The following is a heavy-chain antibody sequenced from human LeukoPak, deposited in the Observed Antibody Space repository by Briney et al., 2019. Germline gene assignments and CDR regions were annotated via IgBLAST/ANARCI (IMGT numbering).Heavy chain of an antibody. Sequence: GGSLRLSCEASGFTFSRYWMHWVRQAPGKGLVWVSRIKTDGSNTKYADSVKGRFTISRDNSKNTLYLQMNSLRAEDTAVYYCARDLGRVVVISYYFDYWGQGTLVTVSS. V-gene: IGHV3-74*03. D-gene: IGHD3-22*01. CDR2: IKTDGSNT. CDR1: GFTFSRYW. CDR3: ARDLGRVVVISYYFDY. J-gene: IGHJ4*02.